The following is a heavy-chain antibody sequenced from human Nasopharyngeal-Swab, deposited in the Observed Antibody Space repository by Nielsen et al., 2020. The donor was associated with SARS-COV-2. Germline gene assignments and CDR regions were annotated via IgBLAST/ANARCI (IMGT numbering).Heavy chain of an antibody. D-gene: IGHD6-19*01. J-gene: IGHJ4*02. CDR3: VKGSSGWEGNYFDH. Sequence: SLKISCAASGFKFDEYAMSWVRQAPGKGLEWVSSISWNSGSMNYADSVKGRFIISRDNAKNSLYLQMNSLRAEDTALYYCVKGSSGWEGNYFDHWGQGTLVTVSS. CDR1: GFKFDEYA. CDR2: ISWNSGSM. V-gene: IGHV3-9*01.